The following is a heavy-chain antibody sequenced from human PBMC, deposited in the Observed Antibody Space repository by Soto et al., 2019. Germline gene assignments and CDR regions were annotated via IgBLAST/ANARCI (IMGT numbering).Heavy chain of an antibody. J-gene: IGHJ6*02. CDR2: INPSGGIT. Sequence: ASVKVSCKASGYTLTSYYLHWVRQAPGQGPEWMGIINPSGGITNDAQKFQDRVTMTSDTSTSTVYMELSSLRSEDTAVYYCARGISATRYYYYYGRDVWGQGTTV. D-gene: IGHD2-15*01. CDR3: ARGISATRYYYYYGRDV. V-gene: IGHV1-46*01. CDR1: GYTLTSYY.